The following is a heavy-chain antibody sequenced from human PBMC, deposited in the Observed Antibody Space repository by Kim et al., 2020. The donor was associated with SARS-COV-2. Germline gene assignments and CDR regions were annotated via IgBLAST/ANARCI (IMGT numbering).Heavy chain of an antibody. Sequence: YHPSLRRLVTISVDASKNQFSLKLRSVTAADTAVYYCARQDSSSWHIDSWGQGTLVTVSS. CDR3: ARQDSSSWHIDS. J-gene: IGHJ4*02. V-gene: IGHV4-34*01. D-gene: IGHD6-13*01.